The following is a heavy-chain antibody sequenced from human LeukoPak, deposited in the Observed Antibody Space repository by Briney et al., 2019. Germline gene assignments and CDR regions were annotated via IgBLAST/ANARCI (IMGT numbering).Heavy chain of an antibody. D-gene: IGHD2-2*01. CDR3: ARVRGYCSSTSCYRYYFDY. CDR1: GYSISSGYC. J-gene: IGHJ4*02. V-gene: IGHV4-38-2*02. CDR2: IYHSGST. Sequence: SETLSLTCTVSGYSISSGYCWGWIRQPPGKGLEWIGTIYHSGSTSYNPSLRSRVNISVDTSKIHFSLKLTSVTAADTAVYYCARVRGYCSSTSCYRYYFDYWGQGTLVTVSS.